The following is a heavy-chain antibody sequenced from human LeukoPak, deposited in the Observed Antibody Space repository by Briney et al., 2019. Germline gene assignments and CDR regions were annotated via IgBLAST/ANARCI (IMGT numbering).Heavy chain of an antibody. V-gene: IGHV4-38-2*02. CDR1: GYSISSGYY. D-gene: IGHD6-13*01. CDR2: IYHSGST. J-gene: IGHJ4*02. CDR3: AREGEGGSSLTDY. Sequence: SETLSLTCTVSGYSISSGYYWGWIRQPPGKGLEWIGSIYHSGSTYYNPSLKSRVTISVDTSKNQFSLKLSSVTAADTAVYYCAREGEGGSSLTDYWGQGTLVTVSS.